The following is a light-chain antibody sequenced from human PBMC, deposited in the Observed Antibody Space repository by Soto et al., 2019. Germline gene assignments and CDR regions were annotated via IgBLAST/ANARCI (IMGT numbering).Light chain of an antibody. CDR2: GAS. CDR3: QQYFTSPIT. Sequence: IVLTQSPGTLALSPWERATLPCRASQSVNSRLAWYQHKPGQAPRLLISGASNRASGIPARFSAWGSGTDFTLTISRVDPADFAFYYCQQYFTSPITFGQGTRLEIK. V-gene: IGKV3-20*01. CDR1: QSVNSR. J-gene: IGKJ5*01.